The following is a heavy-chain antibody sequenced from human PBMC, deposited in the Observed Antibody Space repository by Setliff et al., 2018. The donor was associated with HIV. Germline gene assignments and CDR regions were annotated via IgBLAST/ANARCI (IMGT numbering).Heavy chain of an antibody. CDR3: ARGHGGTHRAYYYYYMDV. V-gene: IGHV1-69*06. Sequence: GASVKVSCKASGGTFSSYAISWVRQAPGQGLEWMGRIIPIFGTTDYAQKLQGRVTITADKSTSTAYMELSSLRSEDTAVYYCARGHGGTHRAYYYYYMDVWGKGTTVTVSS. D-gene: IGHD1-1*01. CDR2: IIPIFGTT. J-gene: IGHJ6*03. CDR1: GGTFSSYA.